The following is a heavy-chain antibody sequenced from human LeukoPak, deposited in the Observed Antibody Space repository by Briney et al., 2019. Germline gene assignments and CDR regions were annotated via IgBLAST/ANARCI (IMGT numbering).Heavy chain of an antibody. CDR2: IYYGGST. J-gene: IGHJ3*02. D-gene: IGHD5-24*01. CDR3: VRRRHVADGPI. Sequence: SETLSLTCTVSGGSISSSGYYWGRLRQPPGKGLEWIASIYYGGSTYYNSSLKRRVTISADASTKQFSLRLSCVTAADTAVYYCVRRRHVADGPIWGQGTTVTVSS. CDR1: GGSISSSGYY. V-gene: IGHV4-39*01.